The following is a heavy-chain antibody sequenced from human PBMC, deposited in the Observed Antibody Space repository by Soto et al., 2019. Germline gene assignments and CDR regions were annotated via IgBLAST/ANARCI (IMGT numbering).Heavy chain of an antibody. CDR1: GGTFSRYI. CDR2: INPSGGST. Sequence: ASVKVSCKASGGTFSRYIFNWVRQAPGQGLEWMGIINPSGGSTSYAQKFQGRVTMTRDTSTSTVYMELSSLRSEDTAVYYCARTYGPKVYYFDYWGQRTLVTVSS. CDR3: ARTYGPKVYYFDY. D-gene: IGHD3-10*01. J-gene: IGHJ4*02. V-gene: IGHV1-46*01.